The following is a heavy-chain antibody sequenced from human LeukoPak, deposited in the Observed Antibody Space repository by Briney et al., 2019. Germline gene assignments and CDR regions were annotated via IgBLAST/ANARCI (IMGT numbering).Heavy chain of an antibody. Sequence: PGGSLRLSCAASGFTFDDYAMHWVRQAPGKGLEWVSGISWNSDNIGYADSVQGRFTISRDNAKNSLYLQMNSLRAEDTALYYCAKAPSCSDDSCYRYFDYWGQGTLVTVSS. V-gene: IGHV3-9*01. D-gene: IGHD2-15*01. J-gene: IGHJ4*02. CDR2: ISWNSDNI. CDR1: GFTFDDYA. CDR3: AKAPSCSDDSCYRYFDY.